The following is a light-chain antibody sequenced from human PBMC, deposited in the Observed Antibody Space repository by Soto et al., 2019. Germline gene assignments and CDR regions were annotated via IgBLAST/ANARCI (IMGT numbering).Light chain of an antibody. CDR3: QKYNSAPLT. J-gene: IGKJ3*01. Sequence: DIQMTQSPSSLSASVGDRVTITCRASQGISNYLAWYQQKPGKVPKLLIYAASTFQSEVPSRFSGSGSGTEFTLTISSLQPEDVSTYYWQKYNSAPLTFGPGTKVDIK. CDR2: AAS. CDR1: QGISNY. V-gene: IGKV1-27*01.